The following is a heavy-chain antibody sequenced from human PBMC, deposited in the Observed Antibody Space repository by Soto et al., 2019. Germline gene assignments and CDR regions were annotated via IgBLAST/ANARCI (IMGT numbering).Heavy chain of an antibody. CDR2: IYPGDSDT. CDR1: GYSFTSYW. CDR3: ARHFRDIVVVSAAMSHGMDV. Sequence: GESLKISCKGSGYSFTSYWIGWVRQMPGKGLEWMGIIYPGDSDTRYSPSFQGQVTISADKSISTAYLQWSSLKASDTAMYYCARHFRDIVVVSAAMSHGMDVWGQGTTVTVSS. D-gene: IGHD2-2*01. J-gene: IGHJ6*02. V-gene: IGHV5-51*01.